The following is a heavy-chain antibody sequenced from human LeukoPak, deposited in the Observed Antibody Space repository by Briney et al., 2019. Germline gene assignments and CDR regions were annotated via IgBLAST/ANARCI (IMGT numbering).Heavy chain of an antibody. CDR2: INHSGST. Sequence: SETLSLTCAVYGGSFSGYYWSWIRQPPGKGLEWIGEINHSGSTNYNPSLKSRVTISVDTSKNQFSLKLSSVTAADTAVYYCARGYLPGDYWGQGTLVTVSS. CDR1: GGSFSGYY. CDR3: ARGYLPGDY. V-gene: IGHV4-34*01. J-gene: IGHJ4*02. D-gene: IGHD1-14*01.